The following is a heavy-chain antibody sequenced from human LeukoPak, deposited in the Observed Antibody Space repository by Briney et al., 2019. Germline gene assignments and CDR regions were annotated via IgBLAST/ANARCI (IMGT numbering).Heavy chain of an antibody. CDR3: AKDVSFRRGHNFDASDL. J-gene: IGHJ3*01. CDR2: ITWGATDS. V-gene: IGHV3-43*01. D-gene: IGHD5-24*01. CDR1: GFKFADAP. Sequence: GSLRLSCTASGFKFADAPMHWVRQPPGEGLEWIALITWGATDSYYADSVKGRFTTSRDDSRNTLYLQMNSLRSEDTALYYCAKDVSFRRGHNFDASDLWGLGTMVIVSS.